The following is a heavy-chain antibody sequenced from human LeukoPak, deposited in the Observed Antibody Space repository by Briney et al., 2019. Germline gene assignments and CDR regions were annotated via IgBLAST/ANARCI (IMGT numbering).Heavy chain of an antibody. CDR1: GGSLSGYY. CDR3: ARTLYYYDSSGYYYFDY. V-gene: IGHV4-34*10. Sequence: PSETLSLTCAVYGGSLSGYYWSWIRQPPGKGLEWIGEINHSGNTNYNPSLKSRVTMSVDTSKNHFYLKLSSVTAADTAVYYCARTLYYYDSSGYYYFDYWGQGTLVTVSS. D-gene: IGHD3-22*01. CDR2: INHSGNT. J-gene: IGHJ4*02.